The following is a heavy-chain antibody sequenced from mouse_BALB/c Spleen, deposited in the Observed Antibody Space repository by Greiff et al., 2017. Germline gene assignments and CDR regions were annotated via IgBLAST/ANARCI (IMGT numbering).Heavy chain of an antibody. D-gene: IGHD1-1*01. CDR3: ARSDYGSSLYYFDY. CDR2: ISSGSSTI. Sequence: EVKLVESGGGLVQPGGSRKLSCAASGFTFSSFGMHWVRQAPEKGLEWVAYISSGSSTIYYADTVKGRFTISRDNPKNTLFLQMTSLRSEDTAMYYCARSDYGSSLYYFDYWGQGTTLTVSS. V-gene: IGHV5-17*02. J-gene: IGHJ2*01. CDR1: GFTFSSFG.